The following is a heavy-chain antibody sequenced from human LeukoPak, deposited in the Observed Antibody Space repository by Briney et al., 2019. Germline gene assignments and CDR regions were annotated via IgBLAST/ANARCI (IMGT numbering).Heavy chain of an antibody. J-gene: IGHJ4*02. Sequence: GASVKVSCKASGYTFTTYYILWVRQAPGQGPEWMGLINPSGGSTSYTQKFQVRVTMTRDTSTSTVYMELSSLRSDDTAVYYCARNVGSGFDSWGQGTLVTVSS. CDR1: GYTFTTYY. D-gene: IGHD1-1*01. V-gene: IGHV1-46*01. CDR2: INPSGGST. CDR3: ARNVGSGFDS.